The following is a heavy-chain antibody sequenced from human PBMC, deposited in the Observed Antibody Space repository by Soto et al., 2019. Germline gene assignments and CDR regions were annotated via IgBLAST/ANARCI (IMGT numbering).Heavy chain of an antibody. Sequence: GGSLRLSCAASGFTFSSYSMNWVRQAPGKGLEWVSSISSSSYIYYADSVKGRFTISRDNAKNSLYLQMNSLRDEDTAVYYCARERAVGIAVALNWFDPWGQGTLVTVSS. V-gene: IGHV3-21*01. CDR1: GFTFSSYS. J-gene: IGHJ5*02. D-gene: IGHD6-19*01. CDR3: ARERAVGIAVALNWFDP. CDR2: ISSSSYI.